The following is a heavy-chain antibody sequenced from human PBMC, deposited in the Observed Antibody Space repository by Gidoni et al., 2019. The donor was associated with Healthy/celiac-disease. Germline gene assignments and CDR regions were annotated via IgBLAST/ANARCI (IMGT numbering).Heavy chain of an antibody. CDR1: GFTFSNAW. CDR3: TTGLIVGDDYYGMDV. J-gene: IGHJ6*02. Sequence: EVQLVESGGGLVKPGGSLRLSCAASGFTFSNAWMSWVRQAPGKGLEWVGRSKSKTDGGTTDYAAPVKGRFTISRDDSKNTLYLQMNSLKTEDTAVYYCTTGLIVGDDYYGMDVWGQGTTVTVSS. CDR2: SKSKTDGGTT. V-gene: IGHV3-15*01. D-gene: IGHD1-26*01.